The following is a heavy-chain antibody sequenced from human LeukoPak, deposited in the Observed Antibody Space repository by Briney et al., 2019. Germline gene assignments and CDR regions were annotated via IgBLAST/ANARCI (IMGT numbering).Heavy chain of an antibody. Sequence: GGSLRLSCAASGFTFSSYAMTWVRQAPGKGLEWVSAITGSGGSTYYADSVKGRFTISRDNSKNTLYLQMNGLRAEDTAVYYGAKVTYIVGAPTGGGAEYFQRWGQGTLVTVSS. J-gene: IGHJ1*01. CDR2: ITGSGGST. CDR1: GFTFSSYA. D-gene: IGHD1-26*01. V-gene: IGHV3-23*01. CDR3: AKVTYIVGAPTGGGAEYFQR.